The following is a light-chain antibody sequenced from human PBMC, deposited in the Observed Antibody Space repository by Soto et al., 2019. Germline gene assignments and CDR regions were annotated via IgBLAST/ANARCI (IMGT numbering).Light chain of an antibody. CDR3: QVWDSSGDPGV. Sequence: SYELTQPPSVSVAPGQTARITCGGNNIGSKSVHWYQQKPGQAPVLVVYDDSDRPSGIPERFSGSNSGNTATLTISRVEAGDEADYYCQVWDSSGDPGVLGNGTKVTVL. V-gene: IGLV3-21*02. CDR2: DDS. CDR1: NIGSKS. J-gene: IGLJ1*01.